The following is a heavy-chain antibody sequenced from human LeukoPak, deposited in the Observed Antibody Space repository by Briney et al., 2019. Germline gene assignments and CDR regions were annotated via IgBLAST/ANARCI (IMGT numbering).Heavy chain of an antibody. CDR3: ATGWTGTLYY. CDR1: GFTFSSYG. V-gene: IGHV3-30*02. CDR2: IRYDGSNK. D-gene: IGHD1-7*01. J-gene: IGHJ4*02. Sequence: TGGSLRLSCAASGFTFSSYGMHWVRQAPGKGLEWVAFIRYDGSNKYYADSVKGRFTISRDNAKNSLYLQMNSLRAEDTAVYYCATGWTGTLYYWGQGTLVTVSS.